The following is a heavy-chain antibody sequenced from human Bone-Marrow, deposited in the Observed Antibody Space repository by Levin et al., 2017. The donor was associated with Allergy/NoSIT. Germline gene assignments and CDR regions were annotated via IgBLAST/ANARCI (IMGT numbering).Heavy chain of an antibody. D-gene: IGHD6-19*01. CDR3: ARDGGVTVAGDY. V-gene: IGHV3-66*01. J-gene: IGHJ4*02. CDR2: IYSGGRI. Sequence: GGSLRLSCEASGFTVINNYMRWVRQAPGKGLEWVSHIYSGGRIDYADSVKGRFTVSRDNSKNTLYLQMNSLRAEDTALYYCARDGGVTVAGDYWGQGTLVTVSS. CDR1: GFTVINNY.